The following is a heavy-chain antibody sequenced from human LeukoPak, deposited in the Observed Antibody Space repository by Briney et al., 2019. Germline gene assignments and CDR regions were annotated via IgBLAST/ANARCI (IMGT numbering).Heavy chain of an antibody. Sequence: GSVKVSCKASGYTFTSCGISWVRLAPGQGHEWMGWISAYNGNTNYAQNLQGRVTMTTDTSTSTAYMELRSLRSDDTAMYYCTRDRSSSPLYFDYWGQGTLVTVSS. CDR2: ISAYNGNT. CDR3: TRDRSSSPLYFDY. CDR1: GYTFTSCG. J-gene: IGHJ4*02. D-gene: IGHD6-13*01. V-gene: IGHV1-18*01.